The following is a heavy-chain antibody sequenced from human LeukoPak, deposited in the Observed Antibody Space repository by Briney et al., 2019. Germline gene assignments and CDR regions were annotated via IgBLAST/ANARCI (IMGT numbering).Heavy chain of an antibody. Sequence: ASVRVSCKASGGTFSSYAISWVRQAPGQGLEWMGGIIPIFGTANYAQKFQGRVTITTDESTSTAYMELSSLRSEDTAVYYCATHTAIHYYYYMDVWGKGTTVTVSS. D-gene: IGHD5-18*01. J-gene: IGHJ6*03. CDR3: ATHTAIHYYYYMDV. V-gene: IGHV1-69*05. CDR2: IIPIFGTA. CDR1: GGTFSSYA.